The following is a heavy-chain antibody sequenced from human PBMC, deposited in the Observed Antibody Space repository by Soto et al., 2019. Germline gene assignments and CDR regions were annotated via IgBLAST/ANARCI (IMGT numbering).Heavy chain of an antibody. CDR3: AREELPPGTSFNSWFDP. CDR2: ISHDGSNK. J-gene: IGHJ5*02. D-gene: IGHD1-1*01. V-gene: IGHV3-30-3*01. CDR1: GFIFSTYA. Sequence: QFQLVESGGGVVQPGRSLRLSCAASGFIFSTYAIHWVRQAPGKGPEWVAVISHDGSNKYHTDSVRGRFTISRDNSENTVYLQMNSLRVEDTAVYFCAREELPPGTSFNSWFDPWGQGTLVTVSS.